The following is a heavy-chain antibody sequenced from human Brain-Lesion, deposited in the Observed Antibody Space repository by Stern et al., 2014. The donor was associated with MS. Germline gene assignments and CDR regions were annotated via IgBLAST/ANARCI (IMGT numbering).Heavy chain of an antibody. Sequence: VQLLESGSGLVKPSQTLSLTCAVSDDSLNSVVYSWSWIRQPPGKGLEWIGSIYHSGSSYSSPSLKSRVTISVDRSKNQFSLKLSSVTAADTAVYYCARGDHRNSYDSSGYYYFVFDVWGQGTMVTVSS. J-gene: IGHJ3*01. CDR3: ARGDHRNSYDSSGYYYFVFDV. CDR1: DDSLNSVVYS. D-gene: IGHD3-22*01. CDR2: IYHSGSS. V-gene: IGHV4-30-2*01.